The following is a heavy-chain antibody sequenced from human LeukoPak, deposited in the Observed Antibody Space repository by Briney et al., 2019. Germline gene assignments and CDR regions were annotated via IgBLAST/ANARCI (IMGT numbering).Heavy chain of an antibody. Sequence: GGSLRLSCAASGFTFSSYAMHWVRQAPGKGLEWVAVISYDGSNKYYADSVKGRLTISRDNSKNTLYLQMNSLRAEDTAVYYCARTFGVLYCSSTSCYNGEGNAFDIWGQGTMVTVSS. CDR2: ISYDGSNK. CDR1: GFTFSSYA. V-gene: IGHV3-30-3*01. CDR3: ARTFGVLYCSSTSCYNGEGNAFDI. J-gene: IGHJ3*02. D-gene: IGHD2-2*02.